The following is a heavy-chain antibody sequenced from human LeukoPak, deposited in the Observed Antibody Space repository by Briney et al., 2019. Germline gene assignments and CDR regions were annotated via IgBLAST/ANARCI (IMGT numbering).Heavy chain of an antibody. CDR1: GFTFSSYG. V-gene: IGHV3-30*18. J-gene: IGHJ4*02. D-gene: IGHD3-16*02. CDR2: ISYDGSNK. CDR3: AKDRGREITFGGVIVYYFDY. Sequence: GGSLRLSCAASGFTFSSYGMHWVRQAPGKGLEWVAVISYDGSNKYYADSVKGRFTISRDNSKNTLYLQMNSLRAEETSVYYCAKDRGREITFGGVIVYYFDYWGQGTLVTVSS.